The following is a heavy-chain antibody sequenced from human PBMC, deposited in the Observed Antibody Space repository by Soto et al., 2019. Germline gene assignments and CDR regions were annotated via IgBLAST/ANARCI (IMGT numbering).Heavy chain of an antibody. V-gene: IGHV1-3*01. CDR3: AIGFRGSGSYYNVDAFDI. D-gene: IGHD3-10*01. J-gene: IGHJ3*02. CDR1: GYTFTSYA. CDR2: INAGNGNT. Sequence: ASVKVSCKASGYTFTSYAMHWVRQAPGQRLEWMGWINAGNGNTKYSQKFQGRVTITRDTSASTAYMELSSLRSEDTAVYYCAIGFRGSGSYYNVDAFDIWGQGTMVTVSS.